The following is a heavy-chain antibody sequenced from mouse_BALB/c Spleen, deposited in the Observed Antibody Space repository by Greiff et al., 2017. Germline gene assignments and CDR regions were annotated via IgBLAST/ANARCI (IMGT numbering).Heavy chain of an antibody. D-gene: IGHD2-3*01. CDR3: ARSDDGYYVLYYFDY. V-gene: IGHV1-80*01. CDR2: IYPGDGDT. Sequence: VQLQQSGAELVRPGSSVKISCKASGYAFSSYWMNWVKQRPGQGLEWIGQIYPGDGDTNYNGKFKGKATLTADKSSSTAYMQLSSLTSEDSAVYFCARSDDGYYVLYYFDYWGQGTTLTVSS. J-gene: IGHJ2*01. CDR1: GYAFSSYW.